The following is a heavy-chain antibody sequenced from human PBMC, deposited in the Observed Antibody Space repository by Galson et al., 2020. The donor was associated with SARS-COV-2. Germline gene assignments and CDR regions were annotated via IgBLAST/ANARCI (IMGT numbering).Heavy chain of an antibody. CDR1: GGTVINTNW. J-gene: IGHJ5*02. V-gene: IGHV4-4*02. CDR3: ARLGDCSGGTCYSRGYNWFDP. Sequence: SETLSLTCAASGGTVINTNWWTWVRQSPGKRLEWIGEIHHSGNTNYNPSLNSRVTISVDTSKNQFSLKLISVTAADTAVYFCARLGDCSGGTCYSRGYNWFDPWGQGTLVTVSS. D-gene: IGHD2-15*01. CDR2: IHHSGNT.